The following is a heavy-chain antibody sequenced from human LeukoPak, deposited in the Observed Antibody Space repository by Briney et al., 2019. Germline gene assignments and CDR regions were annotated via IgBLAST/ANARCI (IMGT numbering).Heavy chain of an antibody. CDR1: GFTFSSYS. D-gene: IGHD3-3*01. Sequence: PGGSLRLSCAASGFTFSSYSMNWVRQAPGKGLEWVSSISSSSSYIYYADSVKGRFTIPRDNAKNSLYLQMNSLRAEDTAVYYCARHSTYYDFWSGPRGDYFDYWGQGTLVTVSS. V-gene: IGHV3-21*01. CDR2: ISSSSSYI. CDR3: ARHSTYYDFWSGPRGDYFDY. J-gene: IGHJ4*02.